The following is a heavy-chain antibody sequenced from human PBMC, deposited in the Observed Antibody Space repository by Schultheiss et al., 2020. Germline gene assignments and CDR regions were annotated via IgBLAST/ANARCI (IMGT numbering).Heavy chain of an antibody. D-gene: IGHD2-15*01. J-gene: IGHJ6*03. Sequence: GGSLRLSCAASGFTFSNAWMSWVRQAPGKGLEWVGRIKSKTDGGTTDYAAPVKGRFTISRDDSKNTLYLQMNSLKTEDTAVYYCTTGDCSGGSCYSLNYYYYYMDVWGKGTTVNVS. V-gene: IGHV3-15*01. CDR3: TTGDCSGGSCYSLNYYYYYMDV. CDR2: IKSKTDGGTT. CDR1: GFTFSNAW.